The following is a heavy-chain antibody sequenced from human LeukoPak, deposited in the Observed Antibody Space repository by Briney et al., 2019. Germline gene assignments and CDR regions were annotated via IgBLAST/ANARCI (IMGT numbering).Heavy chain of an antibody. CDR2: IKQDGSEK. CDR3: ARMELWFRRAYFDY. V-gene: IGHV3-7*01. J-gene: IGHJ4*02. CDR1: GFTFSSYW. Sequence: PGGSLRLSCAASGFTFSSYWMSWVRQAPGKGLEWVANIKQDGSEKYYVDSVKGRFTISRDNAKNSLYLQMNSLRAEDTAVYYCARMELWFRRAYFDYWGQGTLVTVSS. D-gene: IGHD5-18*01.